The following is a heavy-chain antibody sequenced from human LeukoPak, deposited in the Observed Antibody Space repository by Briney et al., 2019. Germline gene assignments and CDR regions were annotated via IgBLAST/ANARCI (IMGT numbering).Heavy chain of an antibody. CDR2: ISSSSSTI. D-gene: IGHD5-12*01. V-gene: IGHV3-48*01. Sequence: PGGSLRLSCAASGFTFSSYSMNWVRPAPGKGPEWVSYISSSSSTIYYADSVKGRFTISRDNAKNSLYLQMNSLRAEDTAVYYCARELRDAFDIWGQGTVVTVSS. CDR1: GFTFSSYS. CDR3: ARELRDAFDI. J-gene: IGHJ3*02.